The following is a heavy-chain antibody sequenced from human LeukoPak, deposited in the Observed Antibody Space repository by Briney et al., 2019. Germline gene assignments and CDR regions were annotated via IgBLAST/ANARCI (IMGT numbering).Heavy chain of an antibody. V-gene: IGHV3-21*01. CDR3: ARGLLAYCGGDCYSHAYFQH. CDR1: GFTFSSYS. Sequence: GGSLRLSCAASGFTFSSYSMNWVRQAPGKGLEWVSSISSSNSYIYYADSVKGRFTISRDNAKNSLYLQMNSLRAEDTAVYYCARGLLAYCGGDCYSHAYFQHWGQGTLVTVSS. D-gene: IGHD2-21*02. CDR2: ISSSNSYI. J-gene: IGHJ1*01.